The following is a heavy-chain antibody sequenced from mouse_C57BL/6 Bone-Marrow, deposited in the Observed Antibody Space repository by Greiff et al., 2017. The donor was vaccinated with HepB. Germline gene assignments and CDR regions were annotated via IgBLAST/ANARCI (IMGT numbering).Heavy chain of an antibody. Sequence: VQLQQSGAELVRPGASVKLSCTASGFNIKDDYMHWVKQRPEQGLEWIGWIDPENGDTEYASKFQGKATITADTSSNTAYRQLSSLTSEDTAVYYCTHYAGWAMDYWGQGTSVTVSS. V-gene: IGHV14-4*01. D-gene: IGHD1-2*01. CDR1: GFNIKDDY. CDR2: IDPENGDT. CDR3: THYAGWAMDY. J-gene: IGHJ4*01.